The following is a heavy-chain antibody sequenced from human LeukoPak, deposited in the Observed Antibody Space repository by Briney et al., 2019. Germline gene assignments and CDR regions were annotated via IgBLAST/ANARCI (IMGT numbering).Heavy chain of an antibody. Sequence: SAKVSCKASGGTFSSYAISWVRQAPGQGLEWMGGIIPIFGTANYAQKFQGRVTITADESTSTAYMELSSLRSEDTAVYYCARVDPGYSSRGGEGAFDIWGQGTMVTVSS. J-gene: IGHJ3*02. V-gene: IGHV1-69*01. CDR3: ARVDPGYSSRGGEGAFDI. CDR2: IIPIFGTA. CDR1: GGTFSSYA. D-gene: IGHD6-13*01.